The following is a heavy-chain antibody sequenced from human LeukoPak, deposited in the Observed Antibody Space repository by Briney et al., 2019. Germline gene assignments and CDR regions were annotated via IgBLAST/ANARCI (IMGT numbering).Heavy chain of an antibody. Sequence: SETLSLTCTVSGASITSDIFYWNWIRQSPGKGLEWIGAIHNSRGTSYNPSLESRLTISVDPSENKFFLKMTSVTDADTATYYCGNGGGNTNSWGQGTLVTVSS. CDR2: IHNSRGT. CDR3: GNGGGNTNS. V-gene: IGHV4-30-4*01. D-gene: IGHD4-23*01. CDR1: GASITSDIFY. J-gene: IGHJ4*02.